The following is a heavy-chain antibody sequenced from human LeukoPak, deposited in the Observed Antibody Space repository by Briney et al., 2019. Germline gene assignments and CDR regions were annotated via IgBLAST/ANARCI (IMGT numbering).Heavy chain of an antibody. Sequence: SETLSLTCTVSGYSISSGYYWGWIRQPPGKGLGWIGSIYHSGSTYYNPSLKSRVTISVDTSKNQLSLKLSSVTAADTAVYYCARDLRVGSYYDILTGYYAFDYWGQGTLVTVSS. CDR3: ARDLRVGSYYDILTGYYAFDY. V-gene: IGHV4-38-2*02. CDR2: IYHSGST. J-gene: IGHJ4*02. CDR1: GYSISSGYY. D-gene: IGHD3-9*01.